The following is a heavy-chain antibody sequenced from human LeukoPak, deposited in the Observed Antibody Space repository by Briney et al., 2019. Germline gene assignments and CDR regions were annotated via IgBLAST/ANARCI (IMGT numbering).Heavy chain of an antibody. D-gene: IGHD6-19*01. V-gene: IGHV4-34*01. CDR3: ARRGSGWSNWFDP. CDR2: INHSGST. CDR1: GGSFSGYY. Sequence: SETLSLTCAVYGGSFSGYYWSWIRQPPGKGLEWIGEINHSGSTNYNPSLKRRVTISVDTSKNQFSLKLSSVTAADTAVYYCARRGSGWSNWFDPWGQGTLVTVSS. J-gene: IGHJ5*02.